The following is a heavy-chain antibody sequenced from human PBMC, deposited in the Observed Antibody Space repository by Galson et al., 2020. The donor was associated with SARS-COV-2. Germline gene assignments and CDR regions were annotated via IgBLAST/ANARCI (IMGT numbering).Heavy chain of an antibody. CDR2: ISGDGGTT. V-gene: IGHV3-23*01. Sequence: GESLKISCVASGFTFGRHGMNWVRQAPGEGLKWVSGISGDGGTTHYGDSVKGRFTVSRDNSKYTLYLQMHGLRAEDTATYYCVRVGGFYTEMTRVDVWGQGTTVIVSS. CDR1: GFTFGRHG. D-gene: IGHD3-3*01. J-gene: IGHJ6*02. CDR3: VRVGGFYTEMTRVDV.